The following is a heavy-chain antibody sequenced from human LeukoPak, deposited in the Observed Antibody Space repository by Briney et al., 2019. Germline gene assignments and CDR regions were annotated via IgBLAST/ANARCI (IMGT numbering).Heavy chain of an antibody. CDR3: ARGRTVVTTGAWFDP. D-gene: IGHD4-23*01. CDR1: GYRFATYG. J-gene: IGHJ5*02. Sequence: ASVKVSCKASGYRFATYGISWMRQAPGQGLEWMGWINVYKGNTNYAPKFQGRVNMTTDISTNTAYMELGSLRSDDTAVYYCARGRTVVTTGAWFDPWGQGTLVTVSS. CDR2: INVYKGNT. V-gene: IGHV1-18*01.